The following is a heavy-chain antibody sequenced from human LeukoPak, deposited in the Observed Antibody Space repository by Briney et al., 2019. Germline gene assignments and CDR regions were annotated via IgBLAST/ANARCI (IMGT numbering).Heavy chain of an antibody. Sequence: SETLSLTCTVSGGSISSYYWSWIRQPPGKGLEWIGYIYYSGSTNYNPSLKSRVTISVDTSKNQFSLKLSSVTAADMAVYYCAKGGNYNSYCYYMDVWGKGTTVTVSS. CDR3: AKGGNYNSYCYYMDV. D-gene: IGHD5-24*01. V-gene: IGHV4-59*08. CDR2: IYYSGST. J-gene: IGHJ6*03. CDR1: GGSISSYY.